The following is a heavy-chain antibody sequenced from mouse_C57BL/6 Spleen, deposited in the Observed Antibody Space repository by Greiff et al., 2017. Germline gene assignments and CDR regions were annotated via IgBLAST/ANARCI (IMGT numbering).Heavy chain of an antibody. CDR2: ISSGGDYI. Sequence: EVQLQESGEGLVKPGGSLKLSCAASGFTFSSYAMSWVRQTPEKRLEWVAYISSGGDYIYYADTVKGRFTISRDNARNTLYLQMSSLKSEDTAMYYCTRGYYEGAMDYWGQGTSVTVSS. D-gene: IGHD2-4*01. CDR3: TRGYYEGAMDY. J-gene: IGHJ4*01. V-gene: IGHV5-9-1*02. CDR1: GFTFSSYA.